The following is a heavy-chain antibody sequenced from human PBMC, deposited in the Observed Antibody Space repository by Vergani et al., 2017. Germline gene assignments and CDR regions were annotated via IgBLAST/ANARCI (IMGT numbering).Heavy chain of an antibody. D-gene: IGHD6-19*01. J-gene: IGHJ4*02. CDR3: ATGRYSSGCFDY. CDR1: GGSISSSSYY. CDR2: IYYSGST. V-gene: IGHV4-39*07. Sequence: QLQLQESGPGLVKPSETLSLTCTVSGGSISSSSYYWGWIRQPPGKGLEWIGSIYYSGSTYYNPSLKSRVTISVDTSKNQFSLKLSSVTAADTAVYYCATGRYSSGCFDYWGQGTRVTVSS.